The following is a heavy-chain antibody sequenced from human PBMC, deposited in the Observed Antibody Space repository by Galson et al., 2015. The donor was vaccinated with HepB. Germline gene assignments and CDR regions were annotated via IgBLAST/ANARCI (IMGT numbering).Heavy chain of an antibody. Sequence: SVKVSCKASGYTFSNYAIGWVRQAPGQGLEWVGWISVQNGNTNYAQKVQGRVTMTTDTSTSTAYMELRSLRSDDTAVYYCAREGGIYRGYVFDLWGQGTLVSVSS. J-gene: IGHJ4*02. CDR1: GYTFSNYA. CDR2: ISVQNGNT. D-gene: IGHD5-12*01. V-gene: IGHV1-18*01. CDR3: AREGGIYRGYVFDL.